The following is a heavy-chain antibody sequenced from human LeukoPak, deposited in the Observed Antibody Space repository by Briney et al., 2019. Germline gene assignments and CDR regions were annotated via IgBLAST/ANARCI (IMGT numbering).Heavy chain of an antibody. CDR1: GGSISSYY. Sequence: SETLSLTCTVSGGSISSYYWSWIRQPAGKGLEWIGRIYTSGSTNYNPSLKSRVTMSADTSKNQFSLKLSSVTAADTAVYYCARDLPDSGTIDYWGQGTLVTVSS. D-gene: IGHD5-12*01. V-gene: IGHV4-4*07. CDR3: ARDLPDSGTIDY. J-gene: IGHJ4*02. CDR2: IYTSGST.